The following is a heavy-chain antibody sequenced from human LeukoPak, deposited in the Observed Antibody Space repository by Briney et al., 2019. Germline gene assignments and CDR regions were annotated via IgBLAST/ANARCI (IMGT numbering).Heavy chain of an antibody. J-gene: IGHJ4*02. D-gene: IGHD4-23*01. CDR2: ISSSSSYI. CDR1: GFTFSSYS. V-gene: IGHV3-21*04. CDR3: AKEQNSKGFFDY. Sequence: GGSLRLSCAASGFTFSSYSMNWVRQAPGKGLEWVSSISSSSSYIYYADSVKGRFTISRDNSKNTLYLQMNSLRAEDTAVYYCAKEQNSKGFFDYWGQGTLVTVSS.